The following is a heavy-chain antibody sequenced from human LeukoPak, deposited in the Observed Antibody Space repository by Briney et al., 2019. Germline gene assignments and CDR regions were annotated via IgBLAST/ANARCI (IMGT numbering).Heavy chain of an antibody. CDR1: GGAFSSYA. J-gene: IGHJ4*02. CDR2: IIPIFGTT. D-gene: IGHD5-24*01. CDR3: ARDHGDGYNLRYRSFDY. Sequence: EASVKVSCKASGGAFSSYAISWVRQAPGQGLELMGGIIPIFGTTNYAQKFQGRVTITTDESTSTAYMELGSLRSEDTAVYYCARDHGDGYNLRYRSFDYWGQGTLVTVSS. V-gene: IGHV1-69*05.